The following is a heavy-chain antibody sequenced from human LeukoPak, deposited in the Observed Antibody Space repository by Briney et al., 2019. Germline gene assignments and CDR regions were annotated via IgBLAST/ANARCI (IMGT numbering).Heavy chain of an antibody. D-gene: IGHD4-23*01. CDR2: IYHSGST. CDR3: AREFYGGQPAY. Sequence: PSETLSLTCAVSGYSISSGYYWGWIRQPPGKGLEWIGSIYHSGSTYYNPSLKSRVTISVDTSKNQFSLKLTSVTAADTAVYYCAREFYGGQPAYWGQGTPVTVSS. V-gene: IGHV4-38-2*02. CDR1: GYSISSGYY. J-gene: IGHJ4*02.